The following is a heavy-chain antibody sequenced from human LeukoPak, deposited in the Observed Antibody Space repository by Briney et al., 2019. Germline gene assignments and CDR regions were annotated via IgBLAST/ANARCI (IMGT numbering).Heavy chain of an antibody. J-gene: IGHJ4*02. CDR3: ARSYDFWSGSDY. Sequence: GGSLRLSCAASGFIFSKYDMHWVRLLTGKGLEWVSGIDRDGVTYYSGSVKGRFTISRDNAKNSLYLQMHNLRAEDTAVYYCARSYDFWSGSDYWGQGTLVTVSS. V-gene: IGHV3-13*01. D-gene: IGHD3-3*01. CDR2: IDRDGVT. CDR1: GFIFSKYD.